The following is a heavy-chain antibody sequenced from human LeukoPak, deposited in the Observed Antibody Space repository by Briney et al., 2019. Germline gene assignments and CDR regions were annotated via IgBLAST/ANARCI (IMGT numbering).Heavy chain of an antibody. D-gene: IGHD3-22*01. CDR2: ISSGSGYT. CDR3: ASRGGTSGYYYFDY. Sequence: GGSLRLSCAASGFTFSDYYMNWVRQAPGKGLEWVSYISSGSGYTNYADSVKGRFTISRDNAKNSLYLQMNSLRAEDTAVYYCASRGGTSGYYYFDYGGQGTPVTVLS. J-gene: IGHJ4*02. CDR1: GFTFSDYY. V-gene: IGHV3-11*03.